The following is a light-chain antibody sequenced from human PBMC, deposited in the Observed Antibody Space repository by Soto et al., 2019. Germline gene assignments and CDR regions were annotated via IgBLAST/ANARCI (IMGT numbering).Light chain of an antibody. V-gene: IGKV3-20*01. CDR3: QQYGSSLPVI. J-gene: IGKJ5*01. Sequence: SPGTMSLSPGERATLSCRASQSVSSSYLAWYQQKPGQAPRLLIYGASSRATGIPDRFSGSGSGTDFTLTISRLEPEDFAVYYCQQYGSSLPVIFGQGTRLEIK. CDR2: GAS. CDR1: QSVSSSY.